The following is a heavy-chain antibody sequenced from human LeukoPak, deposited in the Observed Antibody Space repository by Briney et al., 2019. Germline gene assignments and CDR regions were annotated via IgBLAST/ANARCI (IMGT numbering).Heavy chain of an antibody. Sequence: PRGSLRLSCAASGFTLSEYGIHWVRQAPDKGLGWVGVLSYDGRDRYYADSVNGRFTISRDISSDTVSLQMNSLRVEDTAVYFCARDRINMMVLVHDSGLDLWGQGTLVTVSS. V-gene: IGHV3-30*01. D-gene: IGHD3-22*01. J-gene: IGHJ5*02. CDR1: GFTLSEYG. CDR2: LSYDGRDR. CDR3: ARDRINMMVLVHDSGLDL.